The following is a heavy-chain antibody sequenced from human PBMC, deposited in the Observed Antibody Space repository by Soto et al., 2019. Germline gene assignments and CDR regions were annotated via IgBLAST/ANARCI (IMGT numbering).Heavy chain of an antibody. J-gene: IGHJ4*02. CDR3: ARGGSGWYPVY. CDR2: IYYRGST. Sequence: SETLSLTCTVSGGSASSGSYYWSWIRQPPGKGLEWIGYIYYRGSTNYNPSLKRRFTISVATPKNKFSLKLSSVAAADTAVYYCARGGSGWYPVYWGQGTLVTVSS. CDR1: GGSASSGSYY. D-gene: IGHD6-19*01. V-gene: IGHV4-61*01.